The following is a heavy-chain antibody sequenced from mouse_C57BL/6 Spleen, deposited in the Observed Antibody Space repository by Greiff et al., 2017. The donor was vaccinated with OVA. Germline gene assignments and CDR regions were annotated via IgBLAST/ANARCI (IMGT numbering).Heavy chain of an antibody. CDR1: GYTFTDYN. CDR3: ARASLYGSSYFDY. Sequence: EVQLQQSGPELVKPGASVKMSCKASGYTFTDYNMHWVKQSHGKSLEWIGYINPNNGGTSYNQKFKGKATLTVNKSSSTAYMELRSLTSEDSAVYYCARASLYGSSYFDYWGQGTTLTVSS. J-gene: IGHJ2*01. V-gene: IGHV1-22*01. CDR2: INPNNGGT. D-gene: IGHD1-1*01.